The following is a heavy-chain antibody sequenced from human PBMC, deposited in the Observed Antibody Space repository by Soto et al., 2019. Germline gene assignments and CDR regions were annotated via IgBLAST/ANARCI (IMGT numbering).Heavy chain of an antibody. Sequence: GESLKISCKGSGYSFTSYWIGWVRQMPGKGLEWMGIIYPGDSDTRYSPSFQGQVTISADKSISTAYLQWSSLKASDTAMYYCARRPYCGGDCYSGGNFDYWGQGTLVTVSS. J-gene: IGHJ4*02. CDR3: ARRPYCGGDCYSGGNFDY. CDR1: GYSFTSYW. D-gene: IGHD2-21*02. V-gene: IGHV5-51*01. CDR2: IYPGDSDT.